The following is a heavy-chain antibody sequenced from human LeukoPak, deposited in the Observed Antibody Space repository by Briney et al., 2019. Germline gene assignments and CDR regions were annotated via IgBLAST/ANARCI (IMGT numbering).Heavy chain of an antibody. CDR1: GGSISSYY. J-gene: IGHJ5*02. CDR2: IYYSGST. CDR3: ARSIAVAGTDNWFDP. V-gene: IGHV4-59*01. D-gene: IGHD6-19*01. Sequence: SETLSLTCTVSGGSISSYYWSWIRQPPGKGLEWIGYIYYSGSTNYNPSLKSRVTISVDTSKNQFSLKLSSVTAAGTAVYYCARSIAVAGTDNWFDPWGQGTLVTVSS.